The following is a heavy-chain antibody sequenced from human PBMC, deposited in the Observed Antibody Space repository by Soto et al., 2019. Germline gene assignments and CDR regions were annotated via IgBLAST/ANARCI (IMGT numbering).Heavy chain of an antibody. Sequence: QLQLQESGPGLVKPSETLSLTCTVSGGSISSSSYYWGWIRQPPGKGLEWIGSIYYSGSTYYNPSLNSRVTISVDTSKNQFPLKLSSVTAADTAVYYCARQDSYYDFWSGYRRDAFDIWGQGTMVTVSS. CDR2: IYYSGST. CDR3: ARQDSYYDFWSGYRRDAFDI. D-gene: IGHD3-3*01. V-gene: IGHV4-39*01. J-gene: IGHJ3*02. CDR1: GGSISSSSYY.